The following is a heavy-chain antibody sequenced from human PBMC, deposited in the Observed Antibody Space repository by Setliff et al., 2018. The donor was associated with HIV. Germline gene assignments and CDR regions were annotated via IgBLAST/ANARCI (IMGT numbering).Heavy chain of an antibody. CDR2: IYDSGIT. D-gene: IGHD6-25*01. V-gene: IGHV4-59*08. CDR1: GGSISRYS. Sequence: SETLSLTCTVSGGSISRYSWSWIRQPPGKGLEWIGYIYDSGITNYNPSLKSRVTISVDTSKTQFSLKLSSVTAADTAVYYCARRPAFNAFDIWGQGTMVTVSS. CDR3: ARRPAFNAFDI. J-gene: IGHJ3*02.